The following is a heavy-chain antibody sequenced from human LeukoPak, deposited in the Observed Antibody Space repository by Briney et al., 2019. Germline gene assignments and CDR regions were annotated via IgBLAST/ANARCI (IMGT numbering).Heavy chain of an antibody. D-gene: IGHD2-15*01. Sequence: GGSLRLSCAASGFSFSTYGMHWVRQAPGKGLEWVAGLWHDGSNECYADSVKGRFTTSRDNSKNTLYLQMSSLRAEDTAVYYCARGVWCSDGSCYRTFDYWGQGALVTVSS. J-gene: IGHJ4*02. CDR3: ARGVWCSDGSCYRTFDY. CDR1: GFSFSTYG. V-gene: IGHV3-33*01. CDR2: LWHDGSNE.